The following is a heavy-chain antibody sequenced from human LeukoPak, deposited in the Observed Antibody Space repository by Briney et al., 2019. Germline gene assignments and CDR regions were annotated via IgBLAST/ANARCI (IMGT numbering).Heavy chain of an antibody. CDR2: IKQDGSAE. CDR1: GFTFSSYW. Sequence: GGSLRLSCATSGFTFSSYWMSWVRQAPGKGLEWVANIKQDGSAEYYVDSVKGRFTISRDNAKNSLSLQMNRLRAEDTAVYYCATYSTGWYAKGMDVWGQGTTVTVSS. CDR3: ATYSTGWYAKGMDV. J-gene: IGHJ6*02. V-gene: IGHV3-7*02. D-gene: IGHD6-19*01.